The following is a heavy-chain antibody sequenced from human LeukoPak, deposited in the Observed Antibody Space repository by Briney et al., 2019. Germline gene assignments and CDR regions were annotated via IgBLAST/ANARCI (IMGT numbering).Heavy chain of an antibody. Sequence: GGSLRLSCAASGFTFSSYAMSWVRQAPGKGLEWVSAISGSGGSTYYAGSVKGRFTISRDNSKNTLYLQMNSLRAEDTAVYYCARRPMITFGGVIVYNWFDPWGQGTLVTVPS. CDR3: ARRPMITFGGVIVYNWFDP. CDR2: ISGSGGST. V-gene: IGHV3-23*01. D-gene: IGHD3-16*02. CDR1: GFTFSSYA. J-gene: IGHJ5*02.